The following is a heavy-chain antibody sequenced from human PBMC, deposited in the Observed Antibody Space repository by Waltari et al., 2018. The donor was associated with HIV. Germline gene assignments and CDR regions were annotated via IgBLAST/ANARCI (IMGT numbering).Heavy chain of an antibody. CDR3: AKGVKGWGWLQLGTY. J-gene: IGHJ4*02. CDR2: ISYDGSNK. CDR1: GFTFSSYG. D-gene: IGHD5-12*01. V-gene: IGHV3-30*18. Sequence: QVQLVESGGGVVQPGRSLRLSCAASGFTFSSYGMHWVRQAPGKGLEWVAVISYDGSNKYYADSVKGRFTISRDNSKNTLYLQMNSLRAEDTAVYYCAKGVKGWGWLQLGTYWGQGTLVTVSS.